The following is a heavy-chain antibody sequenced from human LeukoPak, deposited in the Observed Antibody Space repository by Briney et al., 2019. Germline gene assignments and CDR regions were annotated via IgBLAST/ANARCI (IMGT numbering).Heavy chain of an antibody. D-gene: IGHD6-13*01. J-gene: IGHJ3*02. Sequence: PGGSLRLSCAASGFTFSSYGMHWVRQAPGKGLEWVAVISYDGSNKYYADSVKGRFTISRDNSKNTLYLQMNSLRAEDTAVYYCAKSIAAAGPDDAFDIWGQGTMVTVSS. CDR3: AKSIAAAGPDDAFDI. V-gene: IGHV3-30*18. CDR1: GFTFSSYG. CDR2: ISYDGSNK.